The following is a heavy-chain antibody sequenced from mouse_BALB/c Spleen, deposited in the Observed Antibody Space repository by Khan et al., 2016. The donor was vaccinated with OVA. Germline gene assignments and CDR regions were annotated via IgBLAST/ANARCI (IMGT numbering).Heavy chain of an antibody. V-gene: IGHV9-4*02. J-gene: IGHJ4*01. CDR2: INTHSGVP. Sequence: QIQLVQSGPELKKPGETVRISCKASGYTFTTAGIQRVQKMPGKGLKWIGWINTHSGVPKYAEDFKGRFAFSLEISVSTAYLQITNLKNEDTATYFCARGGAAYYRNDGGAVEYWGQGTSVTVSS. CDR3: ARGGAAYYRNDGGAVEY. CDR1: GYTFTTAG. D-gene: IGHD2-14*01.